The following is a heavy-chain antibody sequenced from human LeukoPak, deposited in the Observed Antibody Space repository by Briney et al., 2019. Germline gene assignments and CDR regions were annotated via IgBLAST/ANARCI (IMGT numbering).Heavy chain of an antibody. CDR1: GFTFSNYE. D-gene: IGHD5-18*01. Sequence: GGSLRLSCAASGFTFSNYEMNWVRQAPGKGPVWVSHISGSGISTYYADSVKGRFTISRDNAKNSLYLQMNSLRAEDTAVYYCARERGYSYGENPIDYWGQGTLVTVSS. CDR2: ISGSGIST. V-gene: IGHV3-48*03. J-gene: IGHJ4*02. CDR3: ARERGYSYGENPIDY.